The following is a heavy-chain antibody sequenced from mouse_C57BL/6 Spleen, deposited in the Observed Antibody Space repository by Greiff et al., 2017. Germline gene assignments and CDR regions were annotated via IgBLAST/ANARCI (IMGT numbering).Heavy chain of an antibody. CDR3: TTRRWFAY. J-gene: IGHJ3*01. V-gene: IGHV14-4*01. Sequence: VQLQQSGAELVRPGASVKLSCTASGFNIKDDYMHWVKQRPEQGLEWIGWIVPENGDTEYASKFQGTAPITADTSSNTAYLQLSSLTSEDTAVYYCTTRRWFAYWGQGTLVTVSA. CDR2: IVPENGDT. CDR1: GFNIKDDY.